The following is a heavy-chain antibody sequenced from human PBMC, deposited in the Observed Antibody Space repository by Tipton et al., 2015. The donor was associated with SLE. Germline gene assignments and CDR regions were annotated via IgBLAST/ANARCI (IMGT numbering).Heavy chain of an antibody. CDR2: ITYDGSNE. Sequence: SLRLSCAASGFTFSSYVMYWVRQAPGKGLERVAAITYDGSNEDYADSVKGRFTISRDNSKNTLYLQMNSLRGEDTAVYFCAAGVIVGSTSVDFWGQGTLVTVSS. D-gene: IGHD1-26*01. V-gene: IGHV3-30*04. CDR1: GFTFSSYV. CDR3: AAGVIVGSTSVDF. J-gene: IGHJ4*02.